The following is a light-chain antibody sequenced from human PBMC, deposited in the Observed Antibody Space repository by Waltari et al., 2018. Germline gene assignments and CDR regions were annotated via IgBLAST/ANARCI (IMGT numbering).Light chain of an antibody. J-gene: IGKJ2*01. CDR2: GAA. CDR3: QQYGSSVLYT. CDR1: QSLTKRY. Sequence: IVLTQSPDTLSLSPGERATLSCRASQSLTKRYLAWYQQKPGQAPRLLIYGAASRAAGIPDRFRGSGSGTDFTLTITRLEPEDFAVYYCQQYGSSVLYTFGQGTKLEIK. V-gene: IGKV3-20*01.